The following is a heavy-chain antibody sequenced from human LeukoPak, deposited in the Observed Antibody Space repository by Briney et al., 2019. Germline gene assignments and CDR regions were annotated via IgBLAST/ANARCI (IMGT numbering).Heavy chain of an antibody. CDR3: AKEIWPTVTTPGWTYFDY. V-gene: IGHV3-23*01. CDR2: ISGSGGST. CDR1: GFTFSSYA. J-gene: IGHJ4*02. D-gene: IGHD4-17*01. Sequence: GGSLRLSCAASGFTFSSYAMSWVRQAPGKGLEWVSAISGSGGSTYYADSVKGRFTISRDNSKNTLYLQMNSLRAEDTAVYYCAKEIWPTVTTPGWTYFDYWGQGALVTVSS.